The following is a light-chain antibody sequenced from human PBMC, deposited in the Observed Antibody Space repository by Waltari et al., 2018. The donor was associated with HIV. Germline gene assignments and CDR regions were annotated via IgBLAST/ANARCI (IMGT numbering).Light chain of an antibody. CDR1: RSNIGSNS. Sequence: QSVLTQPPSVSGTPGQRVTISCSGSRSNIGSNSVYWYQQLPGTAPKLLIRKSDQRPSGVPDLFSGSQSGTSASLAISGLQSEDEADYSCAAWDDGLSGLVFGGGTKLTVL. CDR3: AAWDDGLSGLV. V-gene: IGLV1-47*01. CDR2: KSD. J-gene: IGLJ2*01.